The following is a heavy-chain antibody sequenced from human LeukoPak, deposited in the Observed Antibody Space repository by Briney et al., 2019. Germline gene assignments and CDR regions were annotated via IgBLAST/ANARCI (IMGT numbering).Heavy chain of an antibody. Sequence: SETLSLTCAVYGGSFSGYYWSWIRQPPGKGLEWSGEINHSGSTNYNPSLKSRVTISVDTSKNQFSLKLSSVTAADTAVYYCARRVVVVVPAAMEGWFDPWGQGTLVTVSS. V-gene: IGHV4-34*01. D-gene: IGHD2-2*01. J-gene: IGHJ5*02. CDR3: ARRVVVVVPAAMEGWFDP. CDR1: GGSFSGYY. CDR2: INHSGST.